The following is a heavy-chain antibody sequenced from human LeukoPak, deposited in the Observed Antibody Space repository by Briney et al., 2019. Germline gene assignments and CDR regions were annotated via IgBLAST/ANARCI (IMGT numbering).Heavy chain of an antibody. D-gene: IGHD1-26*01. J-gene: IGHJ4*02. Sequence: QPGGSLRLSCAASGFTVNSNYMSWVRQAPGKGLEWVSVVYSGDRTYYADSVKGRFTISRDDSTNTLYLLMNSLRAEDTAVYYCARGYLIDYWGQGTLVTASS. V-gene: IGHV3-66*01. CDR3: ARGYLIDY. CDR2: VYSGDRT. CDR1: GFTVNSNY.